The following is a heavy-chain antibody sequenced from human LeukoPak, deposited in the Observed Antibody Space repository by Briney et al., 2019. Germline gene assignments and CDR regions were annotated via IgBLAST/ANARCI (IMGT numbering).Heavy chain of an antibody. CDR1: GGSISSSSYY. J-gene: IGHJ4*02. D-gene: IGHD6-13*01. CDR3: ARAFAAAGIDYFDY. CDR2: IYYSGST. Sequence: SETLSLTCTVSGGSISSSSYYWGWIRQPPGKGLEWIGSIYYSGSTYYNPSLKSRVTISVDTSKNQFSLKLSSVTAADTAVYYCARAFAAAGIDYFDYWGQGTLVTVSS. V-gene: IGHV4-39*07.